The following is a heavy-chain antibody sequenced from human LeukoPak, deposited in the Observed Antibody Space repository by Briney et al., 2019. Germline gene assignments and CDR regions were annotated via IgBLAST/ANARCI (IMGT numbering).Heavy chain of an antibody. CDR2: IYTSGST. CDR3: ARDAPCSYYT. V-gene: IGHV4-61*02. Sequence: KPSETLSLTCTVSGGSISSGSYYWSWIRQPAGKGLEWIGRIYTSGSTNYNPSLKSRVTISVDTSKNQFSLKLSSVTAADTAVYYCARDAPCSYYTWGQGTLVTVSS. D-gene: IGHD3-16*01. J-gene: IGHJ5*02. CDR1: GGSISSGSYY.